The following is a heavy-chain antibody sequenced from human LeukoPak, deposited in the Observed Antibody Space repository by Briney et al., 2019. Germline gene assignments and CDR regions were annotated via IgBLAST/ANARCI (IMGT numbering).Heavy chain of an antibody. Sequence: GGSLRLSCAASGFTFSSYEMNWVRQAPGKGLEWVSYISSSGSTIYYADSVKGRFTISRDNAKNSLYLQMNSLRVEDTAVYYCARDSSMLRGPLVIYYFDFWGQGTLVTVSS. D-gene: IGHD3-10*01. CDR2: ISSSGSTI. CDR3: ARDSSMLRGPLVIYYFDF. CDR1: GFTFSSYE. J-gene: IGHJ4*02. V-gene: IGHV3-48*03.